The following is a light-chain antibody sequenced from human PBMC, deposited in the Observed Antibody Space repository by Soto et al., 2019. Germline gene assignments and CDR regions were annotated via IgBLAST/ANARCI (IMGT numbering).Light chain of an antibody. CDR3: QQRSQWPPMT. CDR2: DAS. V-gene: IGKV3-11*01. Sequence: EILWTQSPVTLSLSPGQRATLSCRASQSISTYLAWYQVKPGQAPRLLIYDASSRATGVPARFSGSGSGTDFSLTISSLEPEDVAVYYCQQRSQWPPMTFGQGTRLEMK. J-gene: IGKJ5*01. CDR1: QSISTY.